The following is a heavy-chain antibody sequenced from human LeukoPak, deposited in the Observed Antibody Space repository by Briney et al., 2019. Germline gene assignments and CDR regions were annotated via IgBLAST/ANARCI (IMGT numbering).Heavy chain of an antibody. CDR1: GFTFRSYA. CDR3: AREPGYCSGGSCYSHYMDV. Sequence: PGGSLRLSCAASGFTFRSYAMHWVRQAPGKGLEWVAVISYDGSNKYYADSVKGRFTISRDNSKNTLYLQMNSLRAEDTAVYYCAREPGYCSGGSCYSHYMDVWGKGTTVTVSS. V-gene: IGHV3-30*04. D-gene: IGHD2-15*01. J-gene: IGHJ6*03. CDR2: ISYDGSNK.